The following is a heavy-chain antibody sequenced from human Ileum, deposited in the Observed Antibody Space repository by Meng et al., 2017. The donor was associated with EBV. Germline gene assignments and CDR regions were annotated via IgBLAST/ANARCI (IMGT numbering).Heavy chain of an antibody. Sequence: VRPGALGPGLVIASATRFLTCGVSSALMTNTHWWTWVRQPPGKGLEWIGEIYHSGSTNYNTSLQSRATISVDMSKKQFSLKLRSVTAADTAVYYCARTGVGLAFNYWGLGTLVTVSS. J-gene: IGHJ4*02. V-gene: IGHV4-4*02. CDR1: SALMTNTHW. D-gene: IGHD2-8*01. CDR2: IYHSGST. CDR3: ARTGVGLAFNY.